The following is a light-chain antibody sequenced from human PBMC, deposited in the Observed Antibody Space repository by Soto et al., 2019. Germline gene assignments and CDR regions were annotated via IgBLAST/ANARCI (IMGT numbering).Light chain of an antibody. J-gene: IGLJ2*01. CDR3: ASYTSSSTSVI. V-gene: IGLV2-14*01. Sequence: VLTQPASVSGSPGQSITISCTGTSSDVGVYKYVSWYQQQPDKAPQLIIFEVSNRPSGISSRFSGSKSGNTASLTISGLQAEDEADYYCASYTSSSTSVIFGRGTKVTVL. CDR1: SSDVGVYKY. CDR2: EVS.